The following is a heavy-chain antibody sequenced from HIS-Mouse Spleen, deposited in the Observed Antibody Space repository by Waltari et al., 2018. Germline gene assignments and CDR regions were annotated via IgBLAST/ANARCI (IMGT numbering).Heavy chain of an antibody. V-gene: IGHV6-1*01. CDR1: GDSVPRNRST. J-gene: IGHJ4*02. Sequence: QVQLQQSGPGLVKPSQTLSLTCAISGDSVPRNRSTWHWIRQSPSRGLEWLGRTYYRSKWYNDYAVSVKSRITINPDTSKNQFSLQLNSVTPEDTAVYYCARSGFVAAAGTIDYWGQGTLVTVSS. D-gene: IGHD6-13*01. CDR3: ARSGFVAAAGTIDY. CDR2: TYYRSKWYN.